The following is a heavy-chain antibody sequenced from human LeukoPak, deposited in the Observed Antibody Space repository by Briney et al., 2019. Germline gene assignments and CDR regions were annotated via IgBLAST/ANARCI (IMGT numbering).Heavy chain of an antibody. D-gene: IGHD2-2*01. CDR3: AKDCPKRYCSSTSCSCFDY. Sequence: SETLSLTCAVYGGSFSGYYWSWIRQPPGKGLEWIGEVNHSGSTNYNPSLKSRVTISVDTSKNQFSLKLSSVTAADTAVYYCAKDCPKRYCSSTSCSCFDYWGQGTLVTVSS. J-gene: IGHJ4*02. CDR1: GGSFSGYY. V-gene: IGHV4-34*01. CDR2: VNHSGST.